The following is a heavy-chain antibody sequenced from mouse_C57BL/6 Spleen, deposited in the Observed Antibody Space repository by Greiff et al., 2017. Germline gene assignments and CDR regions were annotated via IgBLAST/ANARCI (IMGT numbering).Heavy chain of an antibody. CDR2: LDPSDSYT. CDR1: GYTFTSYW. V-gene: IGHV1-69*01. Sequence: QVQLQQPGAELVMPGASVKLSCKASGYTFTSYWMHWVKQRPGQGLEWIGELDPSDSYTNYNQKFKGKSTLTVDKSSSTAYMQLRSLTSEDSAVSYCARGEGNYWGEDTTLTVSS. J-gene: IGHJ2*01. CDR3: ARGEGNY.